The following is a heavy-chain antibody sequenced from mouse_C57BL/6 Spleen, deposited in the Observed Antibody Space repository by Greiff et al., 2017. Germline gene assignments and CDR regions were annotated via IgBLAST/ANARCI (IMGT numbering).Heavy chain of an antibody. V-gene: IGHV14-4*01. CDR1: GFNIKDDY. CDR3: TTPRFDY. J-gene: IGHJ2*01. Sequence: VQLKESGAELVRPGASVKLSCTASGFNIKDDYMHWVKQRPEQGLEWIGWIDPENGDTEYASKFQSKATITADTSSNTAYLQLSSLTSEDTAVYYCTTPRFDYWGQGTTLTVSS. CDR2: IDPENGDT.